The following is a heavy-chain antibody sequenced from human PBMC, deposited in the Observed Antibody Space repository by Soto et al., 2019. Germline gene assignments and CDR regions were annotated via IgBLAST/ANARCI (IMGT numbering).Heavy chain of an antibody. D-gene: IGHD2-15*01. CDR2: IFHSGNA. Sequence: SETLSLTCTVSGGSMRNVYWSWIRQPPGKRLEWIGFIFHSGNAKYNPSLKSRVTISIDTSKRQFSLSLDSVTAADTGVYFCARAHAPTLPLDYWGLGTLVTVSS. CDR3: ARAHAPTLPLDY. J-gene: IGHJ4*01. CDR1: GGSMRNVY. V-gene: IGHV4-59*01.